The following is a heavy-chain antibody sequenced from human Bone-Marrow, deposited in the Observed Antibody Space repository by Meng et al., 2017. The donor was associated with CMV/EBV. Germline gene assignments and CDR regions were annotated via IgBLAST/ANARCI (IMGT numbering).Heavy chain of an antibody. J-gene: IGHJ5*02. V-gene: IGHV1-2*02. CDR2: IYPKSGGT. CDR3: ARVLLVTMVGGNWFDP. D-gene: IGHD4/OR15-4a*01. Sequence: ASVKVSCKASGYTFTSYYMHWVRQAPGQGLEWMGWIYPKSGGTNYAQKFQGRIIMTRETSISTAYMELSGLRSDDTAVYYCARVLLVTMVGGNWFDPWGQGTLVTFYS. CDR1: GYTFTSYY.